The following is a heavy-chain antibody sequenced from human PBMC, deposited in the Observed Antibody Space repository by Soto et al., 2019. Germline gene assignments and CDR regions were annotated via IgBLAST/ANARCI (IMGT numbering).Heavy chain of an antibody. CDR3: ARDPSYDFWSGFQGDYYYYYGMDV. V-gene: IGHV6-1*01. Sequence: SQTLSLTCAISGDSVSSNSAAWNWIRQSPSRGLEWLGRTYYRSKWYNDYAVSVKSRITINPDTSKNQFSLQLNSVTPEDTAVYYCARDPSYDFWSGFQGDYYYYYGMDVWGQGTTVTVSS. CDR2: TYYRSKWYN. D-gene: IGHD3-3*01. J-gene: IGHJ6*02. CDR1: GDSVSSNSAA.